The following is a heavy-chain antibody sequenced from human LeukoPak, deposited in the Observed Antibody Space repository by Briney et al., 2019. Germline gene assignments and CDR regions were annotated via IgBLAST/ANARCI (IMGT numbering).Heavy chain of an antibody. CDR1: GGSFSGYY. CDR3: ARGPSSGYYYSAFDI. CDR2: INHSRST. V-gene: IGHV4-34*01. J-gene: IGHJ3*02. Sequence: PSETLSLTCAVYGGSFSGYYWSWIRQPPGKGLEWIGEINHSRSTNYNPSLKSRVTISVDTSKNQFSLKLSSVTAADTAVYYCARGPSSGYYYSAFDIWGQGTMVTVSS. D-gene: IGHD3-22*01.